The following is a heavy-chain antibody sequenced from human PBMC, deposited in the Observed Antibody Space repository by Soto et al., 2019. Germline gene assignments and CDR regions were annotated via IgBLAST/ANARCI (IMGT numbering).Heavy chain of an antibody. CDR3: ARGGYTAMSPGFFDY. D-gene: IGHD5-18*01. CDR2: IYYSGST. V-gene: IGHV4-31*03. Sequence: QVQLQESGPGLVKPSQTLSLTCTVSGGSIRSGGYYWSWIRQHPGKGLEWIGYIYYSGSTYYNPSLKSRVTISVDTSKNQFSLKLSSVTAADTAVYYCARGGYTAMSPGFFDYWGQGTLVTVSS. J-gene: IGHJ4*02. CDR1: GGSIRSGGYY.